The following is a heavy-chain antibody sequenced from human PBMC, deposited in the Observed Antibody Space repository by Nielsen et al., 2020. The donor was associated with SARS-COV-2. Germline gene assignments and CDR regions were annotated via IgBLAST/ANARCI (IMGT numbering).Heavy chain of an antibody. CDR3: ATLPGDAFDI. CDR1: EFTFGAYS. Sequence: GESLKISCAASEFTFGAYSMNWVRQAPGKGLEWVSSISSGSSYIYYADSVKGRFTISRDNAKNSLYLQMNSLRAEDTALYHCATLPGDAFDIWGQGTMVTVSS. D-gene: IGHD3-16*02. CDR2: ISSGSSYI. J-gene: IGHJ3*02. V-gene: IGHV3-21*04.